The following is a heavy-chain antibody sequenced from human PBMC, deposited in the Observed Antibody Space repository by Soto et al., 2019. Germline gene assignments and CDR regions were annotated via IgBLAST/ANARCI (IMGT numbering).Heavy chain of an antibody. CDR2: TYYRSRFFS. J-gene: IGHJ5*02. V-gene: IGHV6-1*01. CDR1: GDSVSSYSAA. D-gene: IGHD3-10*01. Sequence: SQTLSLTCAISGDSVSSYSAAWNWIRQSPSGGLEWLGRTYYRSRFFSDYAESVKSRIIINPDTSKNQFSLQLKSVTPEDTAVYYCVRDRYSSSGWFDPWGQGTPVTISS. CDR3: VRDRYSSSGWFDP.